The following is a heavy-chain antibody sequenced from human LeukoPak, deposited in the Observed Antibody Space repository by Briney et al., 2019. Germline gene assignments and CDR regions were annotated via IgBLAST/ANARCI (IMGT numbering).Heavy chain of an antibody. V-gene: IGHV3-15*01. CDR3: TTDVAAALFEYFDY. CDR1: GFTFSGSA. CDR2: IKSKTDGGTT. D-gene: IGHD6-13*01. Sequence: PGGSLRLSCAASGFTFSGSAMHWVRQAPGKGLEWVGRIKSKTDGGTTDYAAPVEGRFTTSRDDSKNTLYLQMNSLKTEDTAVYYCTTDVAAALFEYFDYWGQGTLVTVSS. J-gene: IGHJ4*02.